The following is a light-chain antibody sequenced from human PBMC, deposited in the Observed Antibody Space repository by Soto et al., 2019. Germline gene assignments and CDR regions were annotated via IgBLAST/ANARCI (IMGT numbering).Light chain of an antibody. CDR2: AAS. J-gene: IGKJ1*01. CDR1: QSISSA. V-gene: IGKV1-39*01. CDR3: QQSYTTPK. Sequence: DIQMTQSPSSLSASIGDRVTITCRASQSISSALNWYQHKPGKAPNLLIRAASSLQSGVPSRFSGSGSGTDFTLTISSLQPEDVATYYCQQSYTTPKFGQGTKV.